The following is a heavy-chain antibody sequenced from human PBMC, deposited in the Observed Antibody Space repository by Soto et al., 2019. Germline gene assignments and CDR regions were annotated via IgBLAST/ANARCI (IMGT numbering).Heavy chain of an antibody. V-gene: IGHV4-4*07. CDR2: IYTSGST. J-gene: IGHJ4*02. CDR1: GGSISSYY. Sequence: QVQLQESGPGLVKPSETLSLTCTVSGGSISSYYWSWIRQPAGKGREWMGRIYTSGSTNSNPSLKSRVAMSVDTSQSQCSLGLRSVTAAATAVYYCATEVPEAARSLYYGGKGTLVTVSS. D-gene: IGHD6-6*01. CDR3: ATEVPEAARSLYY.